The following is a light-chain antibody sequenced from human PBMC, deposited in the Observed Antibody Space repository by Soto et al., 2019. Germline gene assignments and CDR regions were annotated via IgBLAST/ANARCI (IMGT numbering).Light chain of an antibody. CDR1: QTVGNY. CDR3: QQRGNWPLPWT. CDR2: NAP. J-gene: IGKJ1*01. V-gene: IGKV3-11*01. Sequence: EIVLTQSPATLSLSPGERATLSCRASQTVGNYLAWYQQKPGQVPRLLIYNAPNRATGVPVRFSGSGSGTEFTLTISSLEPEDFAVYYCQQRGNWPLPWTFGQGAKVEI.